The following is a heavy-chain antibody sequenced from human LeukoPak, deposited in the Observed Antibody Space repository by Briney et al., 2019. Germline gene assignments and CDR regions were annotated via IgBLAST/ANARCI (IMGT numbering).Heavy chain of an antibody. CDR3: AKDHSGWYLDY. V-gene: IGHV3-74*01. D-gene: IGHD6-19*01. Sequence: GGSLRLSCAASGFTFSSYWMHWVRQAPGKGLVWVSRINSDGSSTSYADSVKGRFTISRDNSNNMLYLQMNSLRAEDTAVYYCAKDHSGWYLDYWGQGTLVTVSS. CDR2: INSDGSST. J-gene: IGHJ4*02. CDR1: GFTFSSYW.